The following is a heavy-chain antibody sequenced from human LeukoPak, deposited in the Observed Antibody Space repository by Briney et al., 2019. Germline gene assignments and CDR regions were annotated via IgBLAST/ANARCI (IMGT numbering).Heavy chain of an antibody. Sequence: GRSLRLSCAASGFTFSPYAMHWVRQPPGKGLEWVAVMSADGNNIYYADSVKGRFTMSRDNSKNTLYLQMNSLRTEDAALYYCARDLRKLRYFDYWGRGTLVTASS. CDR3: ARDLRKLRYFDY. V-gene: IGHV3-30-3*01. CDR2: MSADGNNI. CDR1: GFTFSPYA. D-gene: IGHD3-9*01. J-gene: IGHJ4*02.